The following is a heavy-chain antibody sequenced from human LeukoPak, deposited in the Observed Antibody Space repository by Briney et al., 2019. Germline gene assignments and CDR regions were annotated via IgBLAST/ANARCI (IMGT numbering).Heavy chain of an antibody. CDR1: GFSFTSYG. J-gene: IGHJ3*01. CDR2: IRFDGSTK. V-gene: IGHV3-30*02. CDR3: ARDSGNYFPAGFDL. Sequence: PGGSLRLSCAASGFSFTSYGMHWVRQAPGKGLEWVAFIRFDGSTKYYVDSVEGRFIISMVNSKNTLYLQMNGLRAEDTAVFYCARDSGNYFPAGFDLWGRGTMVTISS. D-gene: IGHD1-26*01.